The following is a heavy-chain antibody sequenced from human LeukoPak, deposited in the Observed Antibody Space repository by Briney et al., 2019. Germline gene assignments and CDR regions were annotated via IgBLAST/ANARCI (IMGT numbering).Heavy chain of an antibody. D-gene: IGHD2-2*01. J-gene: IGHJ4*02. CDR2: INHSGST. V-gene: IGHV4-34*01. Sequence: LETLSLTCAVYGGSFSGYYWSWIRQPPGKGLEWIGEINHSGSTNYNPSLKSRVTISVDTSKNQFSLKLSSVTAADTAVYYCARRVYCSSTSCRYSDYWGQGTLVTVSS. CDR3: ARRVYCSSTSCRYSDY. CDR1: GGSFSGYY.